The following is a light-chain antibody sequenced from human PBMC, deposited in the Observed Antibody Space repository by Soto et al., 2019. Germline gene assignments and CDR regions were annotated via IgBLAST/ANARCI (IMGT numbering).Light chain of an antibody. CDR2: GAS. J-gene: IGKJ2*01. V-gene: IGKV3-15*01. CDR3: QEYNNWPYT. CDR1: QSVSSN. Sequence: EIVMTQSPATLSVSPGERATLSCRASQSVSSNLAWYQQKPGQAPRLLIYGASTRATGIQARFSGSGSGTAFTFTISSLQSEDFAVYYCQEYNNWPYTFGQGTKLEIK.